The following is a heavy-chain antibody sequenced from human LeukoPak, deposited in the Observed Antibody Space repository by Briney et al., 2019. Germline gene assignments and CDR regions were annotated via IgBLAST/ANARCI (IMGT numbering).Heavy chain of an antibody. V-gene: IGHV4-39*07. CDR3: ARDGSGSYYLTYYFDF. J-gene: IGHJ4*02. D-gene: IGHD3-10*01. Sequence: SETLSLTCAVSGGSISSGGYSWSWIRQPPGKGLEWIGSIYYSGSTYYNPSLKSRVTISVDTSKNQFSLKLSSVTAADTAVYYCARDGSGSYYLTYYFDFWGQGTLVTVSS. CDR2: IYYSGST. CDR1: GGSISSGGYS.